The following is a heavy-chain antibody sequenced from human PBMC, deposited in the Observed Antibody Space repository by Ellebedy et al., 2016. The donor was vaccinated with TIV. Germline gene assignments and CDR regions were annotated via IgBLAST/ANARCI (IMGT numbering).Heavy chain of an antibody. D-gene: IGHD6-13*01. CDR1: GYSFTSYY. V-gene: IGHV1-46*01. J-gene: IGHJ4*02. CDR2: ILPTGGST. Sequence: AASVKVSCKASGYSFTSYYMHWVRQAPGQGLEWLGIILPTGGSTDYAQKFQGRVTMTRDTSTSTVYMELSSLRSEDTAVYYCARDQAEGRSSDYWGQGTLVTVSS. CDR3: ARDQAEGRSSDY.